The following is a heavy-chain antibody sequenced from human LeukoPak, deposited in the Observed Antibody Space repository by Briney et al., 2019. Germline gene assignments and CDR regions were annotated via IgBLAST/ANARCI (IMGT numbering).Heavy chain of an antibody. J-gene: IGHJ2*01. V-gene: IGHV4-34*01. CDR1: GGSFSGYC. Sequence: SETLSLTCAVYGGSFSGYCWSWIRQPPGKGLEWIGEINHSGSTNYNPSLKSRVTISVDTSKNQFSLKLSSVTAADTAVYYCARHGRPPLGPYWYFDLWGRGTLVTVSS. D-gene: IGHD3-3*02. CDR2: INHSGST. CDR3: ARHGRPPLGPYWYFDL.